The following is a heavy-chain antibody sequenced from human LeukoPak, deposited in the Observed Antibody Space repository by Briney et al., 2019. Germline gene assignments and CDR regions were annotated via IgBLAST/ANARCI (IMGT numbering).Heavy chain of an antibody. CDR1: GDSVSINSAA. CDR2: TYYRSKWYN. V-gene: IGHV6-1*01. D-gene: IGHD3-3*01. CDR3: ARDGTMRSGPAFDI. Sequence: SPTLSLTCALSGDSVSINSAAWNWVRQSPSRGLEWLGRTYYRSKWYNDYAVSVKSRITINPDTSKNQFSLQLNSVTPEDTAVYYCARDGTMRSGPAFDIWGQGTMVTVSS. J-gene: IGHJ3*02.